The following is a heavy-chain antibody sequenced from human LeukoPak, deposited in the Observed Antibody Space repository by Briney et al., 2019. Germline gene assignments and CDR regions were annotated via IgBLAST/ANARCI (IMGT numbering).Heavy chain of an antibody. J-gene: IGHJ4*02. CDR2: ISRSGDRT. CDR1: GFTFSSYA. Sequence: PGGSLGLSCAASGFTFSSYAMTWVRQAPGKGLEWVSTISRSGDRTYYADSVKGRFTISRDNSKDTLYLQMNSLRAEDTAVYYCYCSSSTCYAAGIGSWGQGTLVTVSS. CDR3: YCSSSTCYAAGIGS. D-gene: IGHD2-2*01. V-gene: IGHV3-23*01.